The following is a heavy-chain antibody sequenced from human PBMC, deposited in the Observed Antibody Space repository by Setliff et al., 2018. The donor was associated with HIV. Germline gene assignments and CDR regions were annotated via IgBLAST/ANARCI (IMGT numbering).Heavy chain of an antibody. CDR2: LKSKRDGGAI. CDR3: TRVDSNYEKFDC. CDR1: GFTFNKAW. V-gene: IGHV3-15*07. Sequence: GGSLRLSCAATGFTFNKAWMNWVRQAPGKGLEWVARLKSKRDGGAINYAAPVKGRFTVSVDDSGSTLYLQMNSLQTEDTAVYYCTRVDSNYEKFDCWGQGSLVTVSS. J-gene: IGHJ4*02. D-gene: IGHD4-4*01.